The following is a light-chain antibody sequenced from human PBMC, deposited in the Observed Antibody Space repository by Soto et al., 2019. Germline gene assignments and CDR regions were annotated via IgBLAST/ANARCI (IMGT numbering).Light chain of an antibody. CDR1: QSVSYN. J-gene: IGKJ4*01. CDR2: GAF. CDR3: QQYKNWPPLT. Sequence: EIVMTQSPATLSVSPGETATLSCRASQSVSYNLAWYQQKPGQGPRRLIYGAFTRATGIPARFSGSGSGTEFTLTNSSLQSEDFAVYYCQQYKNWPPLTFGGGTKVEIK. V-gene: IGKV3-15*01.